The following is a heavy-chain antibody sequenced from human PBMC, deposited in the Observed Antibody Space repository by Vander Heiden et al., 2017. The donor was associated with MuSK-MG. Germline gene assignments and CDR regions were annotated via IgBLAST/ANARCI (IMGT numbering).Heavy chain of an antibody. V-gene: IGHV4-4*02. CDR1: SGSISSSNW. CDR2: IYHSGST. D-gene: IGHD2-21*02. Sequence: QVQLQASGPGLVKPSGTLSLTCAVSSGSISSSNWWRWVRQPPGKGLEWIGEIYHSGSTNYNPSLKSRVTISVDKSKNQFSLKRSSVTAADTAVYYCARAIAPPMRAYCGGDCYPTYYYYYGMDVWGQGTTVTVSS. J-gene: IGHJ6*02. CDR3: ARAIAPPMRAYCGGDCYPTYYYYYGMDV.